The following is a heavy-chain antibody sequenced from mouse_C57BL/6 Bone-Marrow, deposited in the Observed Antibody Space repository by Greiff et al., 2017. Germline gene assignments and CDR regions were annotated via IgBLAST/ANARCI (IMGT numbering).Heavy chain of an antibody. CDR3: AREGPFYAMDY. Sequence: LQESGAELVRPGTSVKMSCKASGYTFTNYWIGWAKQRPGHGLEWIGDIYPGGGYTNYNEKFKGKATLTADKSSSTAYMQFSSLTSEDSAIYYCAREGPFYAMDYWGQGTSVTVSS. CDR2: IYPGGGYT. CDR1: GYTFTNYW. V-gene: IGHV1-63*01. J-gene: IGHJ4*01.